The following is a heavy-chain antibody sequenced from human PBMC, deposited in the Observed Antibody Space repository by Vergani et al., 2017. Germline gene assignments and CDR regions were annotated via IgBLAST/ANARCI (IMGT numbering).Heavy chain of an antibody. V-gene: IGHV3-9*01. CDR1: GFTFSSYW. Sequence: EVQLVESGGGLVQPGGSLRLSCAASGFTFSSYWMSWVRQAPGRGPEWVSGIVWSNDAVLYAASVKGRFTISRDNANNSLYLQMDSLRPEDTALYYCAKDARLYSSIYYHYMDVWGKGTTVTVSS. CDR2: IVWSNDAV. CDR3: AKDARLYSSIYYHYMDV. D-gene: IGHD6-13*01. J-gene: IGHJ6*03.